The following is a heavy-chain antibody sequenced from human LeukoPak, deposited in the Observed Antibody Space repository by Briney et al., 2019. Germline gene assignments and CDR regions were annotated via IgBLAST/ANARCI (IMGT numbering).Heavy chain of an antibody. CDR2: ISGSGGST. CDR1: GFTFSSYA. V-gene: IGHV3-23*01. Sequence: GGCLRLSCAASGFTFSSYAMSWVRQAPGKGLEWVSAISGSGGSTYYADSVKGRFTISRDNSKNTLYLQMNSLRAEDTADYNCARVTRGYRYVGPIYFVYWGQGSVVTVSS. J-gene: IGHJ4*02. D-gene: IGHD5-12*01. CDR3: ARVTRGYRYVGPIYFVY.